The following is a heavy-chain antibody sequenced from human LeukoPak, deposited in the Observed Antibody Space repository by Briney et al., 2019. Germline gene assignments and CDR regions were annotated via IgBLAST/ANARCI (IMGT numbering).Heavy chain of an antibody. V-gene: IGHV1-46*01. CDR1: GYTFTSYY. D-gene: IGHD3-22*01. Sequence: RASVKVSCRASGYTFTSYYMHWVRQAPGQGLEWMGIINPSDGSTSYAQKFQGRVTMTRDTSTSTVYMELSSLRSEDTAVYYCARGSYNRYYDSSGSPPSDAFDIWGQGTMVTVSS. CDR2: INPSDGST. J-gene: IGHJ3*02. CDR3: ARGSYNRYYDSSGSPPSDAFDI.